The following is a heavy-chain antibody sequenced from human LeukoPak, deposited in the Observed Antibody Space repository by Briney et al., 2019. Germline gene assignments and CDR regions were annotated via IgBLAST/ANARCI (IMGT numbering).Heavy chain of an antibody. D-gene: IGHD2-15*01. Sequence: GSLRLSCAASGFTFSSYAMHWVRQAPGKGLEYVSAISSNGGSTYYANSVKGRFTISRDNSKNTLYLQMGSLRAEDMAVYYCARGTIAAPLTIDYWGQGTLVTVSS. J-gene: IGHJ4*02. CDR2: ISSNGGST. V-gene: IGHV3-64*01. CDR1: GFTFSSYA. CDR3: ARGTIAAPLTIDY.